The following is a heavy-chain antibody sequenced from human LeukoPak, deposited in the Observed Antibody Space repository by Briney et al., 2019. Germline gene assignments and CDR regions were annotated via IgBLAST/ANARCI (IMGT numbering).Heavy chain of an antibody. Sequence: GGSLRLSCAASGFTFSSYAMSWVRQAPGKGLEWVSAISGSGGSTYYADSVKGRFTISRDNSKNTLYLQMNSLRAEDTAVYYCARYYSSSWYSAYDYWGQGTLVTVSS. J-gene: IGHJ4*02. CDR2: ISGSGGST. D-gene: IGHD6-13*01. CDR1: GFTFSSYA. CDR3: ARYYSSSWYSAYDY. V-gene: IGHV3-23*01.